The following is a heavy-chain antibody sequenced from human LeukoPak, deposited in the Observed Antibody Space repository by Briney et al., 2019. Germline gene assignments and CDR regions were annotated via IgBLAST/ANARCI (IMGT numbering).Heavy chain of an antibody. J-gene: IGHJ4*02. CDR1: GFTFSTYW. V-gene: IGHV3-7*01. Sequence: GGSLRLSCAASGFTFSTYWMSWVRQAPGKGLEWVANIKQDGSEKYYVDSVKGRFTISRDNAKNSLYLQMNSLRAEDTAVYYCARDGVYRSSAPDYWGQGTLVTVSS. D-gene: IGHD2-8*01. CDR2: IKQDGSEK. CDR3: ARDGVYRSSAPDY.